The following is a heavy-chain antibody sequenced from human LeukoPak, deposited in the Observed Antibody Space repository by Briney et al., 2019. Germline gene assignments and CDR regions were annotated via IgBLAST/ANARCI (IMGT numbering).Heavy chain of an antibody. Sequence: GGSLRLSCAASGFTFSSYAMSWVRPAPGKGLEWVSAISGSGGSRYYADSVKGRFTISRDNSKNSLFVQMNSLRAEDTAVYFCAKSRSGSANWALQIFDNWGQGTLVTVSS. CDR2: ISGSGGSR. V-gene: IGHV3-23*01. CDR3: AKSRSGSANWALQIFDN. CDR1: GFTFSSYA. D-gene: IGHD1-1*01. J-gene: IGHJ4*02.